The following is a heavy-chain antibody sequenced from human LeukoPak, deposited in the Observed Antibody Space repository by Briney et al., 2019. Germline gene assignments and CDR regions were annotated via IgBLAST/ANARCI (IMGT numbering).Heavy chain of an antibody. D-gene: IGHD3-22*01. J-gene: IGHJ4*02. V-gene: IGHV4-39*01. CDR2: IYYSGST. Sequence: SETLSLTCTVSGGSISSSSYYWGWIRQPPGKGLEWIGSIYYSGSTYYNPSLKSRGTISVDTSQNQVSLKLSSVTAADTAVYYCARLNSSGYYLYLSFDYWGQGTLVTVSS. CDR1: GGSISSSSYY. CDR3: ARLNSSGYYLYLSFDY.